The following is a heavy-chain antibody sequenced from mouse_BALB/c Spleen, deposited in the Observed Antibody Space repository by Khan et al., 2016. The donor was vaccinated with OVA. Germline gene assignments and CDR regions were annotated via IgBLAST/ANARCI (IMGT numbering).Heavy chain of an antibody. V-gene: IGHV5-15*02. Sequence: EVQLLETGGGLVQPGGSRKLSCAASGFTFSDYGMAWVRQAPGKGPEWVAFISNLAYSIYYADTVTGRFTFSRENAKNTLYLEMSSLRSEDTAMYYCAGSWAMDYWGQGTSVTVSS. CDR1: GFTFSDYG. CDR2: ISNLAYSI. CDR3: AGSWAMDY. J-gene: IGHJ4*01.